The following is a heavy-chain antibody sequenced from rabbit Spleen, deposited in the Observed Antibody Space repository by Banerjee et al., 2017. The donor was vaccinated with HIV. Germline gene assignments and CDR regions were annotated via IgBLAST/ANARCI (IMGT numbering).Heavy chain of an antibody. CDR1: GFDFSTYG. CDR3: ARDTGSSFSSYGMDL. CDR2: IDPIFGRT. D-gene: IGHD8-1*01. Sequence: QSLEESGGDLVKPGGSLKLSCKASGFDFSTYGVSWVRQAPGKGLEWIGYIDPIFGRTYYASWVNGRFTISSHNAQNTLYLQLDSLTAADTATYFCARDTGSSFSSYGMDLWGQGTLVTVS. J-gene: IGHJ6*01. V-gene: IGHV1S7*01.